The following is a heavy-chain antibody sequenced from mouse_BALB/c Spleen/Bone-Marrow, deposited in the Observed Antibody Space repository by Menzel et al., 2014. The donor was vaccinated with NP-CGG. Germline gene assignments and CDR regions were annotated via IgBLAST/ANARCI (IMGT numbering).Heavy chain of an antibody. Sequence: SGAELVKPGASVKLSCKASGYTFTSYYTYWVKQRPGQGLEWFGEINPSNGGTNFNEKFKNKATLTVDKSSSTAYMQLSSLTSEDSAVYYCSRGRRDALDYWGQGTSVTVSS. CDR2: INPSNGGT. CDR3: SRGRRDALDY. J-gene: IGHJ4*01. CDR1: GYTFTSYY. V-gene: IGHV1S81*02.